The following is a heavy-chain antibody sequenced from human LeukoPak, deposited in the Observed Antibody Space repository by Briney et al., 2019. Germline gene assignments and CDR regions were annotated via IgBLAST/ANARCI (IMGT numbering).Heavy chain of an antibody. CDR2: IYYSGST. Sequence: SETLSLTCTVSGGSISSGGYYWSWIRQRPGKGLEWIGYIYYSGSTYYNPSLKSRVTISVDTSKNQFSLKLSSVTAADTAVYYCARGGSLVPFDPWGRGTLVTVSS. CDR3: ARGGSLVPFDP. CDR1: GGSISSGGYY. D-gene: IGHD3-10*01. V-gene: IGHV4-31*03. J-gene: IGHJ5*02.